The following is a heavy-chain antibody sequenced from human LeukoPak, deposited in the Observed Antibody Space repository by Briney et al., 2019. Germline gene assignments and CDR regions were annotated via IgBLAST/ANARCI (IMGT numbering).Heavy chain of an antibody. CDR1: GFTFSSYA. D-gene: IGHD3-9*01. CDR2: ISGSGGST. J-gene: IGHJ6*02. Sequence: GGSLRLSCAASGFTFSSYAMSWVRQAPGKGLEWVSAISGSGGSTYYADSVKGRFTISRDNSKNPLYLQINSLRAEATAVYYCAKSYAISNGMDVWGQGTTVTVSS. CDR3: AKSYAISNGMDV. V-gene: IGHV3-23*01.